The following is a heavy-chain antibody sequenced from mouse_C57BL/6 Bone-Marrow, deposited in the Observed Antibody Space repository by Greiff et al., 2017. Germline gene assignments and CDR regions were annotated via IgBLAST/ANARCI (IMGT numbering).Heavy chain of an antibody. V-gene: IGHV1-81*01. CDR3: ASSLPPAWFAY. CDR2: IYPRSGNT. Sequence: QVHVKQSGAELARPGASVKLSCKASGYTFTSSGISWVKQRTGQGLEWIGEIYPRSGNTYYNEKFKGKATLTADKSSSTAYMELRSLTSEDSAVYFCASSLPPAWFAYWGQGTLVTVSA. D-gene: IGHD2-1*01. J-gene: IGHJ3*01. CDR1: GYTFTSSG.